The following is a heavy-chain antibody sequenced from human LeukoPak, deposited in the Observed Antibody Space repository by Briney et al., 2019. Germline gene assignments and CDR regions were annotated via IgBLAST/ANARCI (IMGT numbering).Heavy chain of an antibody. CDR2: ISGSGGST. CDR3: AKLAAEASIAG. D-gene: IGHD3-3*02. Sequence: GGSLRLSCAASGFNFRSYAMSWVRQAPGKGLEWVSAISGSGGSTYYADSVKGRFTISRDNSKNTLYLQMNSLRDEDTAVYYRAKLAAEASIAGWGQGTLVTVSS. V-gene: IGHV3-23*01. J-gene: IGHJ4*02. CDR1: GFNFRSYA.